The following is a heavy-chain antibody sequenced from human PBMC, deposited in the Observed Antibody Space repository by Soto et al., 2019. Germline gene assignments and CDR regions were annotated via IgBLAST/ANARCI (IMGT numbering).Heavy chain of an antibody. D-gene: IGHD2-21*01. CDR3: ARAHCQSTEGP. CDR1: GFTFSDSW. V-gene: IGHV3-7*04. J-gene: IGHJ1*01. Sequence: EVQLVESGGGLVQPGGSLRLSCAASGFTFSDSWMSWVRQAPGKGLEWVANINQDGTEMYYVDSVKGRFTISRANAQNALFLQMDSLRIEDTAVYFCARAHCQSTEGPWGQGTLVTVSS. CDR2: INQDGTEM.